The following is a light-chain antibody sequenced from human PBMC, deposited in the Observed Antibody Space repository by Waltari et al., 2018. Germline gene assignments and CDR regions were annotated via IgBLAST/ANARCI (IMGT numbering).Light chain of an antibody. CDR2: DVN. CDR3: RSHSTNNIVL. CDR1: SGDIGGSDF. Sequence: QSGLTQPASESASPGESITISCTGTSGDIGGSDFVSWYQHHPGRAPKVLIFDVNHRPSGISDRFAGSKSGNTASLTISELQPEDDADYYCRSHSTNNIVLFGGGTKVTVL. J-gene: IGLJ2*01. V-gene: IGLV2-14*01.